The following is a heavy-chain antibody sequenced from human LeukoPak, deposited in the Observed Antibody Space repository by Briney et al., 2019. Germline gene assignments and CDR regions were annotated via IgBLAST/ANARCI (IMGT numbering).Heavy chain of an antibody. Sequence: GGSLRLSCAASGFTFNTHSISWVRQAPGKGLEWVSYISSSSSPIYYADSVKGRFTISRDNAKNSLFLQMNSLRAEDTAVYYCAREGREKVAAITNRYYNYYLDLWGKGTTVTVSS. CDR3: AREGREKVAAITNRYYNYYLDL. V-gene: IGHV3-48*01. J-gene: IGHJ6*03. CDR2: ISSSSSPI. CDR1: GFTFNTHS. D-gene: IGHD5-12*01.